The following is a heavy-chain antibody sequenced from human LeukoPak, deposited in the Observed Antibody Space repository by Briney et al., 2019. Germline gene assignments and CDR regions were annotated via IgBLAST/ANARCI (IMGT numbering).Heavy chain of an antibody. J-gene: IGHJ3*02. Sequence: GESLRISCKGSGYSFTSYWISWVRQMPGKGLEWMGRIDPSDSYTIYSPSFQGHVTISADKSISTAYLQWSSLKASDTAMYYCARVTTGYCSGGSCYPIDAFDIWGQGTMVTVSS. CDR2: IDPSDSYT. CDR3: ARVTTGYCSGGSCYPIDAFDI. D-gene: IGHD2-15*01. V-gene: IGHV5-10-1*01. CDR1: GYSFTSYW.